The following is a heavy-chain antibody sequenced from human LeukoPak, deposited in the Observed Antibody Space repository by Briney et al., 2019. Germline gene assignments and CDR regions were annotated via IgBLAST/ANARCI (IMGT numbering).Heavy chain of an antibody. CDR3: AKQTGSGLFILP. CDR1: GDSITSYY. V-gene: IGHV4-59*05. J-gene: IGHJ4*02. CDR2: IYCTGNT. D-gene: IGHD3/OR15-3a*01. Sequence: SETLSLTCTVSGDSITSYYWSWVRQPPGKGLEWIGSIYCTGNTYYNASLKSRVTISIDTSKNQFSLKLTSVTAADTAVYYCAKQTGSGLFILPGGQGTLVTVSS.